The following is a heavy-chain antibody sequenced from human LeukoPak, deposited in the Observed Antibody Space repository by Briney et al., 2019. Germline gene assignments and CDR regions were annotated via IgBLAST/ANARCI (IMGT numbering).Heavy chain of an antibody. CDR1: GFTVSSNY. CDR3: ARLSYWVFEI. V-gene: IGHV3-53*01. D-gene: IGHD2-21*01. J-gene: IGHJ3*02. CDR2: IYTGGTT. Sequence: GGSLRLSCAASGFTVSSNYMSWVRQAPGKGLEWVSIIYTGGTTYYADSVKGRFTVSRDNAKNSLYLQMNGLRAEDTSVYFCARLSYWVFEIWGQGTMVTVSS.